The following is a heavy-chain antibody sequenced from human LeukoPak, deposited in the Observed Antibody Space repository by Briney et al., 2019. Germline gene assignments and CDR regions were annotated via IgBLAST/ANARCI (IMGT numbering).Heavy chain of an antibody. CDR1: GFTFSSYG. Sequence: GGSLRLSCAASGFTFSSYGMHWVRQAPGKGLEWVAFIRYDGSNKYYADSVKGRFTISRDNSKNTLYLQMNSLRAEDTAVYYCAKVTRRNSGYDYNVDYYYYMDVWGKGTTVTISS. J-gene: IGHJ6*03. CDR2: IRYDGSNK. D-gene: IGHD5-12*01. CDR3: AKVTRRNSGYDYNVDYYYYMDV. V-gene: IGHV3-30*02.